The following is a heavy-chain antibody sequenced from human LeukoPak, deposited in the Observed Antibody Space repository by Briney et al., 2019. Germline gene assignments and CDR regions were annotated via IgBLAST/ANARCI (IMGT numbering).Heavy chain of an antibody. Sequence: SETLSLTCTVSGGSISSSDYYWDWIRQSPGKGREWIGSINYIGSTYYNPSLESRVTISVDTSKNKFSLKITSVADADTAVYYCVKTRGRGKVDPGTSGYINYWGQGTLVSVSS. D-gene: IGHD3-22*01. V-gene: IGHV4-39*01. CDR2: INYIGST. J-gene: IGHJ4*02. CDR1: GGSISSSDYY. CDR3: VKTRGRGKVDPGTSGYINY.